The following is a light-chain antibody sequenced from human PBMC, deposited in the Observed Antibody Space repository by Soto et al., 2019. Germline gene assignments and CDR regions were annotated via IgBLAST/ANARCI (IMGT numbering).Light chain of an antibody. CDR1: GSNFGAYNY. V-gene: IGLV2-11*01. CDR2: DVS. Sequence: QSALTQPRSVSGSPGQSVTISFTGTGSNFGAYNYVSWYEQHPGKAPKLMIYDVSNRPSGVPDRFSGSKSANTASLTISGLQPEDEADYYCCSYAGTDIHYVFGSGTKLTVL. CDR3: CSYAGTDIHYV. J-gene: IGLJ1*01.